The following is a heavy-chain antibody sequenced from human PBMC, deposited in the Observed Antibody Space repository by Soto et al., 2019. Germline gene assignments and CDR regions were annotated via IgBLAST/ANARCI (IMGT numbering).Heavy chain of an antibody. CDR1: GGSIRTSGYY. Sequence: LHLQESGPGLVKPSETLSLTCSVSGGSIRTSGYYWGWIRQPPGKGLEWIGRVFYSGTTYHNPSLESRVTISVDTSKNQFSLKLNSVTAADTALYYCARHRYCSGGSCYHFDNWFDPWGQGTLVTVSS. V-gene: IGHV4-39*01. CDR2: VFYSGTT. D-gene: IGHD2-15*01. CDR3: ARHRYCSGGSCYHFDNWFDP. J-gene: IGHJ5*02.